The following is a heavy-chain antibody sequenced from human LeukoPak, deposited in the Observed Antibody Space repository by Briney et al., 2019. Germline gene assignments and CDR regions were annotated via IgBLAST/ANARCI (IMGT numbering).Heavy chain of an antibody. CDR3: ARDNYKGEPGDILTWNWFDP. D-gene: IGHD3-9*01. CDR1: GLTFKTYT. CDR2: MSNDGSDR. Sequence: GRSLRLSCAASGLTFKTYTMHWVRQAPGKGPEWVAVMSNDGSDRYYADSVKGRFTISRDNSKNTLYLQMNSLRAEDSAVYYCARDNYKGEPGDILTWNWFDPWGQGTLVTVSS. J-gene: IGHJ5*02. V-gene: IGHV3-30-3*01.